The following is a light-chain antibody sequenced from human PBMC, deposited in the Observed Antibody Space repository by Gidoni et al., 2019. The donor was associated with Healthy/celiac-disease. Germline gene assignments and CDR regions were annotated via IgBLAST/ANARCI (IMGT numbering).Light chain of an antibody. CDR1: QSISSW. J-gene: IGKJ4*01. CDR3: QQYNSYALT. CDR2: KAS. V-gene: IGKV1-5*03. Sequence: IPMTQSPSTLSASVGDRVTITCRASQSISSWLAWYQQKPGKAPKLLIYKASSLESGVPSRFSGSGAGTEFTLTISSLQPDDFATYYCQQYNSYALTFGGGTKVEIK.